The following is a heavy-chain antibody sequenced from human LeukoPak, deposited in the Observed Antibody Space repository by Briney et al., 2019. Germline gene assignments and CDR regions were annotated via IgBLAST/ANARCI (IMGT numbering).Heavy chain of an antibody. CDR2: ISGSGGST. CDR3: ANGPSSYAEGAFDI. CDR1: GFTFSSYW. D-gene: IGHD6-19*01. Sequence: ESGGSLRLSCAASGFTFSSYWMHWVRQAPGKGLEWVSAISGSGGSTYYADSVKGRFTISRDNSKNTLYLQMNSLRAEDTAVYYCANGPSSYAEGAFDIWGQGTMVTVSS. V-gene: IGHV3-23*01. J-gene: IGHJ3*02.